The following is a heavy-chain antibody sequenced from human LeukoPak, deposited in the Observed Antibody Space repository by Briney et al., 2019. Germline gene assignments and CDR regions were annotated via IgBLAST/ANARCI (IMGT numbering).Heavy chain of an antibody. V-gene: IGHV4-31*03. CDR1: GGSISSGGYY. Sequence: SETLSLTCTVSGGSISSGGYYWSWIRQHPGTGLEWIGYIYYSGSTYYNPSLKSRVTISVDTSKNQFSLKLSSVTAADTAVYYCARVVSGYSSGWYSSSWFDPWGQGTLVTVSS. CDR3: ARVVSGYSSGWYSSSWFDP. J-gene: IGHJ5*02. D-gene: IGHD6-19*01. CDR2: IYYSGST.